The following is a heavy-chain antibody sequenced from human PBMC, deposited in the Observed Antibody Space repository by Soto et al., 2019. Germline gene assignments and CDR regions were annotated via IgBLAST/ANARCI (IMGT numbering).Heavy chain of an antibody. CDR3: ARIPLKHYYDSSGYYA. J-gene: IGHJ5*02. V-gene: IGHV1-69*13. CDR1: GGTFSSYA. CDR2: IIPIFGTA. Sequence: GASVKVSCKASGGTFSSYAISWVRQAPGQGLEWMGGIIPIFGTANYAQKFQGRVTITADESTSTAYMELSSLRSEDTAVYYCARIPLKHYYDSSGYYAWGQGTLVTVSS. D-gene: IGHD3-22*01.